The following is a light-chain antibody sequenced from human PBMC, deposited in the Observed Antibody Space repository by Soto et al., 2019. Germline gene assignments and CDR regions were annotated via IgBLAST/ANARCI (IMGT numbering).Light chain of an antibody. CDR1: SSNIGSNT. Sequence: QAVVTQPPSASGTPGQRVTISCSGSSSNIGSNTVNWYQQLPGTAPKLLIYSNNQRPSGVPDRFSGSKSGTSASLAISGLQXXXEXXYYCAAWDDSLNGVFGGGTKLTVL. CDR2: SNN. V-gene: IGLV1-44*01. CDR3: AAWDDSLNGV. J-gene: IGLJ3*02.